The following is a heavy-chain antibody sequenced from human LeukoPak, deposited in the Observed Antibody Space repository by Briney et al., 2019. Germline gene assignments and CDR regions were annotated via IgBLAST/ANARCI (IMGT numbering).Heavy chain of an antibody. CDR2: ITISGHTK. CDR3: ARGDPHADL. Sequence: GGSLRLSCVASGSDLNTYEMNWVRQAPGKGLEWIADITISGHTKNYADSVKGRFTISRDNAGTSLYLQMNSLRVEDTGVYYCARGDPHADLWGQGTLVTVSS. CDR1: GSDLNTYE. V-gene: IGHV3-48*03. J-gene: IGHJ5*02.